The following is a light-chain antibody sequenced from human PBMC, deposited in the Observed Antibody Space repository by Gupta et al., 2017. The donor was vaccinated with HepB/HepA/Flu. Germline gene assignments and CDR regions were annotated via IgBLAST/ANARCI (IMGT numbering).Light chain of an antibody. Sequence: EIVLTQSPATLSLSPGERATLSCRASQSVSSSSAWYQQNPGQAPRLLIDDASNSATGIPARFSGSGSGTDFTLTIRSLEHEDFAFYYCQQRSTWPTFGQGTRLEIK. CDR3: QQRSTWPT. V-gene: IGKV3-11*01. J-gene: IGKJ5*01. CDR2: DAS. CDR1: QSVSSS.